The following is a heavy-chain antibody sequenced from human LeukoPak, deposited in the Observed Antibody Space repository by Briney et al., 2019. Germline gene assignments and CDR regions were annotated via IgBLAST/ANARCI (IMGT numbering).Heavy chain of an antibody. J-gene: IGHJ4*02. Sequence: GGSLRLSCAASGFTFTTYWMSWVRQAPGKGLEWVADINGDGSETYYVDSFKGRFTISRGNAKNSLYLQIHSLRVEDTAVYYCTRENWTKDYWGQGTLVTVSS. D-gene: IGHD1-1*01. CDR3: TRENWTKDY. CDR2: INGDGSET. CDR1: GFTFTTYW. V-gene: IGHV3-7*01.